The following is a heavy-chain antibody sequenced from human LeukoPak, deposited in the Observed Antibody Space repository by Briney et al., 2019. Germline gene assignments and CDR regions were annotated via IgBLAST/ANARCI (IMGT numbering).Heavy chain of an antibody. V-gene: IGHV3-21*01. D-gene: IGHD2-21*02. CDR1: GLIVSSNY. CDR3: ARASYCGGDCPWGIFDY. Sequence: GGSLRLSCVASGLIVSSNYMSWVRQAPGKGLEWVSSISSSSSYIYYADSVKGRFTISRDNAKNSLYLQMNSLRAEDTAVYYCARASYCGGDCPWGIFDYWGQGTLVTVSS. J-gene: IGHJ4*02. CDR2: ISSSSSYI.